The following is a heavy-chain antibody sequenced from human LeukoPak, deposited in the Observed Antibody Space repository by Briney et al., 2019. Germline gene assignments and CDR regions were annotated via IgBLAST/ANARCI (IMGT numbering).Heavy chain of an antibody. CDR3: ARGMDSSGWETYYYYGMDV. J-gene: IGHJ6*02. CDR1: EGTFSSYA. CDR2: IIPIFGTA. V-gene: IGHV1-69*13. Sequence: SVKVSCKASEGTFSSYAISWVRQAPGQGLEWMGGIIPIFGTANYAQKFQGRVTITADESTSTAYMELSSLRSEDTAVYYCARGMDSSGWETYYYYGMDVWGQGTTVTVSS. D-gene: IGHD6-19*01.